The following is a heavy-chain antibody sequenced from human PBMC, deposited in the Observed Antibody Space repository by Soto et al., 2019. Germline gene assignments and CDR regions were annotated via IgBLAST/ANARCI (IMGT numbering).Heavy chain of an antibody. CDR3: VRFASSGWYTGGY. Sequence: QLQLVQSGAEVKKPGASVKVSCKTSGYTFTNYDIGWVRQAPGQGLEWMGWISPYSGNTNYAQKLQDRVTMTTDTSTRTAYMDLRSLRSDDTAVYYCVRFASSGWYTGGYWGQGTLVTVSS. J-gene: IGHJ4*02. V-gene: IGHV1-18*01. CDR1: GYTFTNYD. D-gene: IGHD6-19*01. CDR2: ISPYSGNT.